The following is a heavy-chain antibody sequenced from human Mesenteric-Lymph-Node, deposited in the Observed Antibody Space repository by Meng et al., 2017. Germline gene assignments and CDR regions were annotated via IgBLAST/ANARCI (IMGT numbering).Heavy chain of an antibody. Sequence: GESLKISCAASGFTFSSYAMHWVRQAPGKGLEWVAVISYDGSNKYYADSVKGRFTISRDNSKNTLYLQMNSLRAEDTAVYYCARDLNDYSNYVGYYYYYGMDVWGQGTTVTVSS. J-gene: IGHJ6*02. CDR3: ARDLNDYSNYVGYYYYYGMDV. V-gene: IGHV3-30*01. D-gene: IGHD4-11*01. CDR2: ISYDGSNK. CDR1: GFTFSSYA.